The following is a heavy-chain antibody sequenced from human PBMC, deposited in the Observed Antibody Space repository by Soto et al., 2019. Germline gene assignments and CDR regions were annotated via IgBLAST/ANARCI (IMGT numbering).Heavy chain of an antibody. D-gene: IGHD3-3*01. CDR3: AGGGPGRYDFWSGYYWTGYMDV. J-gene: IGHJ6*03. CDR2: INHSGST. V-gene: IGHV4-34*01. Sequence: PSETLSLTCAVYGESFSGYYWSWIRQPPGKGLEWIGEINHSGSTNYNPSLKSRVTISVDTSKNQFSLKLSSVTAADTAVYYCAGGGPGRYDFWSGYYWTGYMDVWGKGTTVTVSS. CDR1: GESFSGYY.